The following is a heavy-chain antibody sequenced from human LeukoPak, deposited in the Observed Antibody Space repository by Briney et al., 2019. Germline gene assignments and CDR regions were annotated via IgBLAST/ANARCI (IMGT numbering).Heavy chain of an antibody. CDR1: AGSVSSGSYY. V-gene: IGHV4-61*01. CDR2: IYYSGST. J-gene: IGHJ4*02. CDR3: ARETMVIRPGISYYVDY. Sequence: SQSPSLACTASAGSVSSGSYYSSWIRQPPGKGLEWIRYIYYSGSTNYNPSLKSRVTISVDTSKNQFSLKLSSVTAADTAVYYCARETMVIRPGISYYVDYWCQGTLVTVSS. D-gene: IGHD3-22*01.